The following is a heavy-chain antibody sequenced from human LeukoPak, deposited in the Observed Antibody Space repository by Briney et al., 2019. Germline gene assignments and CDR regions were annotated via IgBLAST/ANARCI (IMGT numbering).Heavy chain of an antibody. CDR1: GYTFTSYY. Sequence: ASVKVSCKASGYTFTSYYMHWVRQAPGQGLEWMGIINPSGGSTSYAQKFQGRVTMTRDTSTSTVYMELSSLRSEDTAVYYCERDFWSGYPDYWGQGTPVTVSS. CDR3: ERDFWSGYPDY. D-gene: IGHD3-3*01. J-gene: IGHJ4*02. CDR2: INPSGGST. V-gene: IGHV1-46*01.